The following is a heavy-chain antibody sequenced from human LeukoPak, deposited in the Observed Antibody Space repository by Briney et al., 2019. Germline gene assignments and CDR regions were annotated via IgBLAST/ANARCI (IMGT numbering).Heavy chain of an antibody. Sequence: QSGGSLRLSCAASGFTFSSYWMSWVRQAPGKGLEWVANIKQDGSEKYYVDTVKGRFTISRDNAKNSLYLQMNSLRAEDTAVYYCARDLGLPLTRIAAAGPVIYYYYGMDVWGQGTTVTVSS. CDR3: ARDLGLPLTRIAAAGPVIYYYYGMDV. D-gene: IGHD6-13*01. CDR2: IKQDGSEK. CDR1: GFTFSSYW. J-gene: IGHJ6*02. V-gene: IGHV3-7*01.